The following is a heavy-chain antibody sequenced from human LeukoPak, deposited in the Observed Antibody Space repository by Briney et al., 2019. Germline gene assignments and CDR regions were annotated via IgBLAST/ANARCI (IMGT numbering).Heavy chain of an antibody. Sequence: ASVKVSCKASGYTFTSYYIHWVRQAPGQGLEWMAIINPSGGSTSYAQKFQGRVTMTWDTSTSTVYIELSSLRSEDTAVYYCAREYGSGTFDWGQGTLVTVSS. CDR1: GYTFTSYY. J-gene: IGHJ4*02. CDR3: AREYGSGTFD. CDR2: INPSGGST. V-gene: IGHV1-46*01. D-gene: IGHD2-2*01.